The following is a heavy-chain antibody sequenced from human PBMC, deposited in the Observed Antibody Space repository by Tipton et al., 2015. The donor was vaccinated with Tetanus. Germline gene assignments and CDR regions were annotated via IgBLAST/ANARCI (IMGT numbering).Heavy chain of an antibody. V-gene: IGHV4-39*07. J-gene: IGHJ4*02. CDR2: VSYSGST. D-gene: IGHD3-10*01. Sequence: TLSLTCTVSGASISSNTYYWGWIRQPPGKGLEWIASVSYSGSTYYNPSLKSRVTMSLDTSKNQFSVRLTSVTAADTAVYFCARGGTMVHGVILQDHFYYWGQGTLVTVSS. CDR1: GASISSNTYY. CDR3: ARGGTMVHGVILQDHFYY.